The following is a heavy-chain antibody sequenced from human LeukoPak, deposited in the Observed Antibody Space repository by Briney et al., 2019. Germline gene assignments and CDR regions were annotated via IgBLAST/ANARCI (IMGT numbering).Heavy chain of an antibody. CDR3: AKDLGYYDILTGYSGDY. Sequence: PGRSLRLSCAASGFTFSRYGMHWVRQAPGKGLEWVAFIRYDGSNKYYADSVKGRFTISRDNSKNTLYLQMNSLRAEDTAVYYCAKDLGYYDILTGYSGDYWGQGTLVTVSS. J-gene: IGHJ4*02. V-gene: IGHV3-30*02. CDR1: GFTFSRYG. D-gene: IGHD3-9*01. CDR2: IRYDGSNK.